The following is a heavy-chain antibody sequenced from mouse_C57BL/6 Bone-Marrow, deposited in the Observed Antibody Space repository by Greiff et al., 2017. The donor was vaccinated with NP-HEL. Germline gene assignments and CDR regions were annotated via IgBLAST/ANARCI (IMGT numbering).Heavy chain of an antibody. CDR3: ASPLITTVAGYFDC. D-gene: IGHD1-1*01. Sequence: QVQLKQPGAELVKPGASVKVSCKASGYTFTSYWMHWVKQRPGQGLEWIGRIHPSDSDTNYNQKFKGKATLTVDKSSSTAYMQLSSLTSEDSAVYYCASPLITTVAGYFDCWGQGTTLTVSS. V-gene: IGHV1-74*01. J-gene: IGHJ2*01. CDR1: GYTFTSYW. CDR2: IHPSDSDT.